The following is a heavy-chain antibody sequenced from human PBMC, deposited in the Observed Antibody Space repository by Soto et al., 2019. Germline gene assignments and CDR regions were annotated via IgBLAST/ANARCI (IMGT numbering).Heavy chain of an antibody. Sequence: ASVKVSCKASGYTFTSYGISWVRQAPGQGLEWMGWISAYNGNTNYAQKLQGRVTMTTDTSTSTAYMELRSLRSDDTAVYYCARVTMVRGVIITGLGMDVCGKGTTVTVSS. CDR2: ISAYNGNT. CDR3: ARVTMVRGVIITGLGMDV. D-gene: IGHD3-10*01. V-gene: IGHV1-18*01. J-gene: IGHJ6*04. CDR1: GYTFTSYG.